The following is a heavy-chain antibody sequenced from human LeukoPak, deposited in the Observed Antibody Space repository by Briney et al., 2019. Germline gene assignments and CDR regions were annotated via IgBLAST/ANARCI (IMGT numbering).Heavy chain of an antibody. Sequence: SQTLSLTCAISGDSVSNNRAAWNWIRQSPSRGLEWLGRTYYKSRWDNDYAASVKSRITISPDTSKNQFSLQLNFVTPEDMAVYYCTRDATRTGWFDPWGQGTLVTVSS. CDR3: TRDATRTGWFDP. D-gene: IGHD1-14*01. J-gene: IGHJ5*02. CDR2: TYYKSRWDN. CDR1: GDSVSNNRAA. V-gene: IGHV6-1*01.